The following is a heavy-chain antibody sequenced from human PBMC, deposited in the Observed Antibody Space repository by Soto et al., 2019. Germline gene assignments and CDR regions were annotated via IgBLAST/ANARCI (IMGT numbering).Heavy chain of an antibody. D-gene: IGHD3-22*01. J-gene: IGHJ4*02. Sequence: QVQLVESGGGVVQPGRSLRLSCAASGFTFSSYGMHWVRQAPGKGLEWVAVISYDGSNKYYADSVKGRFTISRDNSKNTVYLQMNSLRAEDTAVYYCAILITYYYDSSGYGDYWGQGTLVTVSS. V-gene: IGHV3-30*03. CDR2: ISYDGSNK. CDR1: GFTFSSYG. CDR3: AILITYYYDSSGYGDY.